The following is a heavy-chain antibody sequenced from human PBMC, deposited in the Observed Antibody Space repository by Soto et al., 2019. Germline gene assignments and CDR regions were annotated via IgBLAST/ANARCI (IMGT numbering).Heavy chain of an antibody. D-gene: IGHD6-6*01. V-gene: IGHV3-30*18. CDR3: AKDSRSASSFYYYGMDV. CDR1: GFTLSSYG. J-gene: IGHJ6*02. CDR2: ISYEGSNK. Sequence: PGGALRLSSEATGFTLSSYGMHRVRQAPGKGLEYVEVISYEGSNKYYADSVKGRFTISRDNSKNTLYLQMNGLRAEDTAVYYCAKDSRSASSFYYYGMDVWGQGATVTVSS.